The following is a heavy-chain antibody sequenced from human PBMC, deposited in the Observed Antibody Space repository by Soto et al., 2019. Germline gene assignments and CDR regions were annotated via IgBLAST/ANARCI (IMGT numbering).Heavy chain of an antibody. CDR1: GGTFSRYA. CDR3: ARGLKSGDYAPFDP. V-gene: IGHV1-69*01. Sequence: QVQLVQSGAEGKKPGSSVKVSCKASGGTFSRYAISWVRQAPGQGLEWMGGIIPNFATANYAQKFQGRVTITADESTSIPYMERSRLRTEDTAVYYCARGLKSGDYAPFDPWGQGTLVTVSS. J-gene: IGHJ5*02. D-gene: IGHD4-17*01. CDR2: IIPNFATA.